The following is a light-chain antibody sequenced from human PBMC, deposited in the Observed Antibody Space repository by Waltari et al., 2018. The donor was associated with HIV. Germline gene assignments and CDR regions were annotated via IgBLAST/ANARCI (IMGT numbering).Light chain of an antibody. CDR2: GAS. V-gene: IGKV3-20*01. CDR1: QSVSSSY. J-gene: IGKJ4*01. CDR3: QQYGSSPPIT. Sequence: EIVLTQSPGTLSLSPRERATLPCRASQSVSSSYLAWYQQKPGQAPRLLIYGASSRATGIPDRFSGSGSGTDFTLTISRLEPEDFAVYYCQQYGSSPPITFGGGTKVEIK.